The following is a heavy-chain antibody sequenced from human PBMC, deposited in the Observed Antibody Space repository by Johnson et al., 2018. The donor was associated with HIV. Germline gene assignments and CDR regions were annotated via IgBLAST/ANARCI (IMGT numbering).Heavy chain of an antibody. V-gene: IGHV3-11*01. CDR1: GFTFSDYY. D-gene: IGHD7-27*01. CDR2: ISSSGSTI. CDR3: AKAVTGEGAFDI. J-gene: IGHJ3*02. Sequence: HVQLVESGGGVVQPGRSLRLSCAASGFTFSDYYMSWIRQAPGKGLEWVSYISSSGSTIYYADSVKGRFTISRDNSKNTLYLQMNSLRAEDTAVYYCAKAVTGEGAFDIWGQGTMVTVSS.